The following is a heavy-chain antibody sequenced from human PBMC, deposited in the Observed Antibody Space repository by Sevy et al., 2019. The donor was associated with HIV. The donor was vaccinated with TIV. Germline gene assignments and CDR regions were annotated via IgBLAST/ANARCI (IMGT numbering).Heavy chain of an antibody. V-gene: IGHV3-9*01. J-gene: IGHJ4*02. CDR3: ARGGFYFGSEDYYGKAGYHS. CDR2: INWDGSEK. CDR1: GFSFNDYA. Sequence: GGSLRLSCATSGFSFNDYAMHWVRQAPGKGLEWVSGINWDGSEKDYADSVEGRFTISRNNDKKSLYLQMSSLRREDTTLYFCARGGFYFGSEDYYGKAGYHSWGPGTVVTVSS. D-gene: IGHD3-10*01.